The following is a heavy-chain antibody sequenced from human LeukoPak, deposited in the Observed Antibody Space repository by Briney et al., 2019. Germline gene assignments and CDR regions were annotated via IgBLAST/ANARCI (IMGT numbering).Heavy chain of an antibody. D-gene: IGHD3-22*01. CDR3: ARHNLRGGYYY. CDR2: IDTTSEYI. J-gene: IGHJ4*02. Sequence: GGSLRLSCAASGFSFSSYNMNWVRHSPTKGLEWVASIDTTSEYIFYTDSLKGRFTISRDNAKNSLYLQMNNLRAEDTAVYYCARHNLRGGYYYWGQGTLVTVSS. V-gene: IGHV3-21*06. CDR1: GFSFSSYN.